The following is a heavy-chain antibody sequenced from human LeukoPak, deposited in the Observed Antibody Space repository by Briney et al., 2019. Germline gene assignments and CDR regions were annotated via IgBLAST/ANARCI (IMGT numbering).Heavy chain of an antibody. J-gene: IGHJ3*02. D-gene: IGHD2-15*01. V-gene: IGHV1-8*01. Sequence: ASVKVSCKASGYTFTSYDINWVRQAAGQGLEWMGWMNPNSGNKGYAQKFQGRVTMPRNTSISTAYMELSSLRSEGTAVYYCARGGYCSGGSCLRSRNAFDIWGQGTMVTVSS. CDR3: ARGGYCSGGSCLRSRNAFDI. CDR2: MNPNSGNK. CDR1: GYTFTSYD.